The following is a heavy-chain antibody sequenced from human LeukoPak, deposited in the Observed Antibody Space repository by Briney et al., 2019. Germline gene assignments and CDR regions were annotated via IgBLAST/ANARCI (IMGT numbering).Heavy chain of an antibody. CDR1: GFTFSSYG. V-gene: IGHV3-30*18. J-gene: IGHJ4*02. CDR3: ANEYSSSSGDY. Sequence: GGSLRLSCAASGFTFSSYGMHWVRQAPGKGLEWVAVISYDGSNKYHADSVKGRFTISRDNSKNTLYLQMNSLRAGDTAVYYCANEYSSSSGDYWGQGTLVTVSS. D-gene: IGHD6-6*01. CDR2: ISYDGSNK.